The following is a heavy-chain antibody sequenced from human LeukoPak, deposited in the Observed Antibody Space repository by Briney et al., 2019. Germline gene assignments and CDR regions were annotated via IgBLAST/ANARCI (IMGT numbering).Heavy chain of an antibody. J-gene: IGHJ3*01. V-gene: IGHV6-1*01. CDR3: VRRRAVAGRMDAFDV. CDR2: TYYRSKWYN. CDR1: GDSVSSNSAA. Sequence: SQTLSLTCAISGDSVSSNSAAWNWIRQSPSGGLEWLGRTYYRSKWYNDYAVSVQSRIIFSPDTSKNQFSLQLRSVTPEDTAVYFCVRRRAVAGRMDAFDVWGQGTMVTVSS. D-gene: IGHD6-19*01.